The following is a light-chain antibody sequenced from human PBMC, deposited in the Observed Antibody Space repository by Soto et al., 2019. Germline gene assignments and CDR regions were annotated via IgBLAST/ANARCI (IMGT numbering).Light chain of an antibody. CDR2: DAS. V-gene: IGKV3-11*01. CDR3: QQRTNWPL. Sequence: EIVLTQSPATLSLSPGERGTLSCRASQSVKNYLAWYQQKPGQAPRLLIYDASNRAPGIPARFSGSGSGTDFTLTISSLEPEDFAIYYCQQRTNWPLFGPGTKVDIK. CDR1: QSVKNY. J-gene: IGKJ3*01.